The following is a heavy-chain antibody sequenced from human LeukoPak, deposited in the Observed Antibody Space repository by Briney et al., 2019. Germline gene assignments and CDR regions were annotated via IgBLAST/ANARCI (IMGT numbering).Heavy chain of an antibody. J-gene: IGHJ5*02. Sequence: GGSLRLSCAASGFTVSSNYMSWVRQAPGKGLEWVSVIYSDSNGSTYYADSVKGRFTISRDNSKNTLYLQMNSLRAEDTAVYYCAKGEGHCSSSACYSWLDPWGQGTLVTVSS. D-gene: IGHD2-2*02. CDR2: IYSDSNGST. CDR1: GFTVSSNY. V-gene: IGHV3-53*01. CDR3: AKGEGHCSSSACYSWLDP.